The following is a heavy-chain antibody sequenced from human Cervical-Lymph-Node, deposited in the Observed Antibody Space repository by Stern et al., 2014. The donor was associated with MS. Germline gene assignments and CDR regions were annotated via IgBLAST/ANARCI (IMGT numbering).Heavy chain of an antibody. V-gene: IGHV1-8*01. CDR1: GYDFTHYD. CDR3: ARASDGY. Sequence: VHLVESGAEVKKPGASVKVSCKASGYDFTHYDISWVRQASGQGLEWMGRMNPNNGNTDYAQKFQGRVTMTRNTSISTAYMDLSSLRSDDTAVYYCARASDGYWGQGTLVTVSS. CDR2: MNPNNGNT. J-gene: IGHJ4*02. D-gene: IGHD5-24*01.